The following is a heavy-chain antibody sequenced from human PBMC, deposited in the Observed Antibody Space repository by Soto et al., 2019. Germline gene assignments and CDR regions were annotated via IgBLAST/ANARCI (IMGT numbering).Heavy chain of an antibody. J-gene: IGHJ4*02. CDR2: IRSNSYGGTT. V-gene: IGHV3-49*03. D-gene: IGHD2-2*01. CDR1: GFTFADYA. CDR3: ARGRYQFDY. Sequence: EVQLVESGGGLVEPGRSLRLSCTTSGFTFADYAMSWFRQAPGKGLEWVGFIRSNSYGGTTEDAASVKGRFTISRDESKSIAYLQMNSLKTEDTAVYYCARGRYQFDYWGQGTLVTVSS.